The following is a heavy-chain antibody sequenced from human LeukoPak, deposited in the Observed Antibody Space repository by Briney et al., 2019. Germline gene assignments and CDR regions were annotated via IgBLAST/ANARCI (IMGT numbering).Heavy chain of an antibody. CDR1: GFTFSGHW. CDR2: INERGTDS. V-gene: IGHV3-74*03. J-gene: IGHJ4*02. Sequence: GSLRLSCTASGFTFSGHWIHWVRQPPGMGLVWVSRINERGTDSMYAESVKGRFTISKDNAKNTVYLQMNSLRAEDTAVYYCVRDETLWTLDWWGQGTLVSVSS. CDR3: VRDETLWTLDW. D-gene: IGHD1-1*01.